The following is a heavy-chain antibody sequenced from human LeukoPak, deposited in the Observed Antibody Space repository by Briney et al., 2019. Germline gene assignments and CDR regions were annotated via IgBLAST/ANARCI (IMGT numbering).Heavy chain of an antibody. D-gene: IGHD5-18*01. Sequence: GGSLRLSCAASGFTFSSYAMSWVRQAPGKGLEWVSAISGSGGSTYYADSVKGRFTISRDNSKNTLYLQMNSLRAEDTAVYYCAKVGGNVDTAMGIYYYYYMDVWGKGTTVTVSS. CDR3: AKVGGNVDTAMGIYYYYYMDV. J-gene: IGHJ6*03. CDR2: ISGSGGST. V-gene: IGHV3-23*01. CDR1: GFTFSSYA.